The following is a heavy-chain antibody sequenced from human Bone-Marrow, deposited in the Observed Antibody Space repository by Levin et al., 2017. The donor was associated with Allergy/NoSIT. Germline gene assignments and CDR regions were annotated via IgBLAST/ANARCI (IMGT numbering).Heavy chain of an antibody. CDR2: ISGSGTGT. D-gene: IGHD3-3*01. CDR3: AKSKEFFWSGCDY. Sequence: ASVKVSCAASGFTFTSYAMSWVRQAPGKGLEWVSSISGSGTGTYYADSVKGRFTISRDNSKNTLYLQMNSLRAEDTAVYYCAKSKEFFWSGCDYWGQGTLITVSS. CDR1: GFTFTSYA. V-gene: IGHV3-23*01. J-gene: IGHJ4*02.